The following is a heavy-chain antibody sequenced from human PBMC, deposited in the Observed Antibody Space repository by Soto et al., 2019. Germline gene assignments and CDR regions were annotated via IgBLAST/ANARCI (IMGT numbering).Heavy chain of an antibody. CDR2: IKQDGSEK. Sequence: GGSLRLSCAASGFTFSSYWMSWVRQAPGKGLEWVANIKQDGSEKYYVDSVKGRFTISRDNAKNSLYLQMNSLRAEDTAVYYCASLLSIAARPTRGGMDVWGQGTTVTVSS. V-gene: IGHV3-7*01. CDR3: ASLLSIAARPTRGGMDV. CDR1: GFTFSSYW. J-gene: IGHJ6*02. D-gene: IGHD6-6*01.